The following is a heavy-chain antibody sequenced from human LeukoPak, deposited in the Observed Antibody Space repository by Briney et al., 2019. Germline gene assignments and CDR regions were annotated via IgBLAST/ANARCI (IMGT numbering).Heavy chain of an antibody. CDR3: ARDSPDILTGYSDY. V-gene: IGHV3-11*01. Sequence: PGGSLRLSCAASGFTFSDYYMSWIRQAPGKGPEWVSYISSSGSTIYYADSVKGRFTISRDNAKNSLYLQMNSLRAEDTAVYYCARDSPDILTGYSDYWGQGTLVTVSS. D-gene: IGHD3-9*01. CDR2: ISSSGSTI. J-gene: IGHJ4*02. CDR1: GFTFSDYY.